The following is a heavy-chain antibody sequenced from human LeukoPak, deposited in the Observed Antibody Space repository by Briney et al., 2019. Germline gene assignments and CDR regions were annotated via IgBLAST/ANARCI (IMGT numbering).Heavy chain of an antibody. CDR2: IYYTGNT. Sequence: SDTLSLTCTVSGDSINSYYWSWIRQPPGRGLEWIGYIYYTGNTNYNPSLKSRVTISIDTSKNQFSLKLSSVTAADTAVYYCARITLNWFDPWGQGTLVTVSS. CDR1: GDSINSYY. D-gene: IGHD1-14*01. CDR3: ARITLNWFDP. J-gene: IGHJ5*02. V-gene: IGHV4-59*07.